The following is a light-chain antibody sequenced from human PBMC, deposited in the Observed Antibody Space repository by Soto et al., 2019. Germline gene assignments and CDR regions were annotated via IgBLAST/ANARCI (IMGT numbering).Light chain of an antibody. CDR3: QKYNSSPRT. CDR2: AAS. V-gene: IGKV1-27*01. J-gene: IGKJ1*01. Sequence: DIQMTQSPSSLSASVGDRVTITCRASQGISNYLAWYQQEPGKVPKLLIYAASTLQSGVPSPFSSSVSGTDFTLIISSLQPEDVATYYCQKYNSSPRTFGQGTKVEIK. CDR1: QGISNY.